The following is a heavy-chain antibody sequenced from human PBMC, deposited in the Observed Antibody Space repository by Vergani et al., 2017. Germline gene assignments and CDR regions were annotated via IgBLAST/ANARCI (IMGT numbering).Heavy chain of an antibody. CDR2: INPNSGGT. D-gene: IGHD2-2*01. J-gene: IGHJ4*02. CDR3: AXVGTSSNRDYFDC. CDR1: GYTFTDYF. V-gene: IGHV1-2*02. Sequence: QVQLVQSGAEVKKPGASVEVSCKASGYTFTDYFMHWVRQAPGQGLEWMGWINPNSGGTNYAQKFQGRVTMTRDTSISTAYMELSNLRSDDTAVYYCAXVGTSSNRDYFDCWGQGTLVTVSS.